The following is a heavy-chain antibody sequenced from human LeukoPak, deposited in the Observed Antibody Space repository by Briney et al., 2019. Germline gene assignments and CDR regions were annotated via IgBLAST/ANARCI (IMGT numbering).Heavy chain of an antibody. J-gene: IGHJ4*02. CDR2: IYYSGST. CDR3: ARHGAPYSSSWYDY. Sequence: SETLSLTCTVSGYSISSGYYWGWIRQPPGKGLEWIGSIYYSGSTYYNPSLKSRVTISVDTSKDQFSLKLSSVTAADTAVYYCARHGAPYSSSWYDYWGQGTLVTVSS. D-gene: IGHD6-13*01. CDR1: GYSISSGYY. V-gene: IGHV4-38-2*02.